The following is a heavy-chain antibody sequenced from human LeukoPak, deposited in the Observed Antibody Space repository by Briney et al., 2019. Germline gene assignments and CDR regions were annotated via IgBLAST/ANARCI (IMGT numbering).Heavy chain of an antibody. D-gene: IGHD3-10*02. Sequence: SETLSLTCTVSGGSISSYYWSWIRQPAGKGLEWIGRIYTSGSTNYNPSLKSRVTISVDTSKNQFSLKLSSVTAADTAVYYCARNPTSKTMSRDSFDIWGQGTFVTVSS. CDR3: ARNPTSKTMSRDSFDI. J-gene: IGHJ3*02. CDR1: GGSISSYY. V-gene: IGHV4-4*07. CDR2: IYTSGST.